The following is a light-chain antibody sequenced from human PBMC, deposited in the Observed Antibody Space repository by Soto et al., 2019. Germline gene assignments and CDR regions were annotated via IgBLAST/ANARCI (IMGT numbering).Light chain of an antibody. CDR1: SSEIGAYDY. CDR3: SLSTIASTLV. Sequence: QSALTQPASVSGSPGQSITVSCTGTSSEIGAYDYVSWYQHHPGKPPKLIIFQVRNRPSGVSNRFSASKSGNTASLTISGFQAEDEADYFCSLSTIASTLVVGTGTKLTVL. V-gene: IGLV2-14*01. J-gene: IGLJ1*01. CDR2: QVR.